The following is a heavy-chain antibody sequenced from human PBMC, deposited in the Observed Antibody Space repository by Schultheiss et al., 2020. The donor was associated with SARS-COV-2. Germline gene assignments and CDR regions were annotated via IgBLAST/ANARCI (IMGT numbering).Heavy chain of an antibody. V-gene: IGHV4-30-4*01. CDR3: ARGFAAMVPGD. CDR2: IYYSGTT. D-gene: IGHD5-18*01. J-gene: IGHJ4*02. CDR1: GGSISGGDYY. Sequence: SQTLSLTCTVSGGSISGGDYYWSWIRQPPGKGLEWIGYIYYSGTTYYNPSLRSRVTISLDTSKNQFSLKLNSVTAADTAVYYCARGFAAMVPGDWGQGTLVTVSS.